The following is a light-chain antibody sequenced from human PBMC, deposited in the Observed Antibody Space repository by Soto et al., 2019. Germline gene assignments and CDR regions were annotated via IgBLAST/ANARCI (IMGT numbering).Light chain of an antibody. Sequence: EIVMTHSPATLSVSPWEIATLSCRASQSVSSSYLAWYQQKPVQAPRLLIYGAPSRATGIPDRFGGSGSGTDFTLPINRLEPEDFAVYYCQQYDTSPPWTFGQGTKVDIK. CDR1: QSVSSSY. V-gene: IGKV3-20*01. CDR2: GAP. J-gene: IGKJ1*01. CDR3: QQYDTSPPWT.